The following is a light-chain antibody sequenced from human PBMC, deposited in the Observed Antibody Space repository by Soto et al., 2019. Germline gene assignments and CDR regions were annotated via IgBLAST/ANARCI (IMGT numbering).Light chain of an antibody. V-gene: IGLV2-23*02. CDR1: SSDVGSYNL. CDR2: EVS. Sequence: QSALTQPASVSGSPGQSITISCTGTSSDVGSYNLVSWYQQHPGKAPKLMIYEVSKRPSGVSNRFSGSKSGNTASLTISGLQAEDEADYYCCSYAGSSTRLDVFGTGTKLTVL. J-gene: IGLJ1*01. CDR3: CSYAGSSTRLDV.